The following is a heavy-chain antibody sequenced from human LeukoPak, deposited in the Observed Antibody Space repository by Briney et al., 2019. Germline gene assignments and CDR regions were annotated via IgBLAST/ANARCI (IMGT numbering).Heavy chain of an antibody. CDR2: IQSDGSNK. CDR3: AKVACLWFGELCSYFDY. D-gene: IGHD3-10*01. J-gene: IGHJ4*02. V-gene: IGHV3-30*02. Sequence: PGGSLRLSCAASRFIFSTYGMHWVRQAPGKGLEWVAFIQSDGSNKYYADSVKGRFTISRDNSKNTLYLQMNSLRAEDTAVYYCAKVACLWFGELCSYFDYWGQGTLVTVSS. CDR1: RFIFSTYG.